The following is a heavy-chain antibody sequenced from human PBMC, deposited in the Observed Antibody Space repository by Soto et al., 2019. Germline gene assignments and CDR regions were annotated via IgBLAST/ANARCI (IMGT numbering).Heavy chain of an antibody. V-gene: IGHV3-30-3*01. J-gene: IGHJ4*02. Sequence: QVQLVESGGGVVQPGRSLRLSCAASGFTFSSYAMHWVRQAPGKGLEWVAVISYDGSNKYYADSVKGRFTISRDNSKNTLYLQMNSLRAEDTAVYYCARGDGSYRFDYWGQGTLVTVSS. CDR2: ISYDGSNK. CDR1: GFTFSSYA. CDR3: ARGDGSYRFDY. D-gene: IGHD1-26*01.